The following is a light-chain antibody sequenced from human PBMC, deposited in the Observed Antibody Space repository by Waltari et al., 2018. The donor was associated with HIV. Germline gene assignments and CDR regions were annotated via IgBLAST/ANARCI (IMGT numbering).Light chain of an antibody. CDR2: STS. V-gene: IGKV1-9*01. Sequence: DIHLTQSTSFLSASVGDRVTITCRASQDSSNSVAWYQQRPGKAPKLLMYSTSTLQSGVPSRFRGSRSRTEFTLTIASLQAEDFATYFCQQLNTYPHTFGQGTKVEI. CDR3: QQLNTYPHT. CDR1: QDSSNS. J-gene: IGKJ2*01.